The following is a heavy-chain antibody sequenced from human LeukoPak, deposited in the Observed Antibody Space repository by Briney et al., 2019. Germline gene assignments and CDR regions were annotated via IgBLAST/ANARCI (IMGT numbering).Heavy chain of an antibody. J-gene: IGHJ4*02. Sequence: RGSLRLSCAASGFTFSSYWMNWVRQAPGKGLEWVANIKQDGSEKYYVDSVKGRFTISRDNAKNSLYLQMNSLRAEDTAVYYCASDREYHYGAASFYYWGQGTLVTVSS. CDR1: GFTFSSYW. D-gene: IGHD3-10*01. V-gene: IGHV3-7*04. CDR2: IKQDGSEK. CDR3: ASDREYHYGAASFYY.